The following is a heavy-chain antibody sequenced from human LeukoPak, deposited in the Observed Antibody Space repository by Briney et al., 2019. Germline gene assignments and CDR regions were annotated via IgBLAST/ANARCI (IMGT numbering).Heavy chain of an antibody. V-gene: IGHV3-53*01. CDR3: ARDYHRTFDY. J-gene: IGHJ4*02. CDR1: GFTFSSYG. D-gene: IGHD1-7*01. CDR2: IYSGGST. Sequence: QPGRSLRLSCAASGFTFSSYGMHWVRQAPGKGLEWVSVIYSGGSTYYADSVKGRFTISRDNSKNTLYLQMNSLRAEDTAVYYCARDYHRTFDYWGQGTLVTVSS.